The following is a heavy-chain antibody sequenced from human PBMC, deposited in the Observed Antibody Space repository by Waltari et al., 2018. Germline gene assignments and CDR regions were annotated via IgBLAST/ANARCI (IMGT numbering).Heavy chain of an antibody. CDR1: GFTFSSYA. Sequence: QVQLVESGGGVVQPGRSLRLSCAASGFTFSSYAMHWVRQAPGKGLEWVAVISYDGSNKNYADSVKGRFTISRDNSKNTLYLQMNSLRAEDTAVYYCARSPGGFDSTHFDYWGQGTLVTVSS. J-gene: IGHJ4*02. CDR3: ARSPGGFDSTHFDY. CDR2: ISYDGSNK. V-gene: IGHV3-30-3*01. D-gene: IGHD3-9*01.